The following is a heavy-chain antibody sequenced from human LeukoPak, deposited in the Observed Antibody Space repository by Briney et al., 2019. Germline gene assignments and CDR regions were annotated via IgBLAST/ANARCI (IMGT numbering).Heavy chain of an antibody. V-gene: IGHV3-11*01. D-gene: IGHD3-22*01. CDR2: IRSSGSTI. CDR3: ARASITMIVVVHYGMDV. CDR1: GFTFSDYY. Sequence: GGSLRLSCTASGFTFSDYYMRWIRQAPGKGLEWVSYIRSSGSTIYYADSVKGRFTISRDNAKNSLYLQMNSLRAEDTAVYYCARASITMIVVVHYGMDVWGQGTTVTVSS. J-gene: IGHJ6*02.